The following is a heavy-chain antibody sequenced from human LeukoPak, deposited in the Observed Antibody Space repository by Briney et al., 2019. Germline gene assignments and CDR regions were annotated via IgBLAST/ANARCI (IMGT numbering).Heavy chain of an antibody. J-gene: IGHJ4*02. D-gene: IGHD3-10*01. V-gene: IGHV3-48*04. CDR3: ARDLHITMVRGVINRGYFDY. CDR2: ISSSSSTI. CDR1: ELTFINYA. Sequence: GGSLRLSCAASELTFINYAMHWVRQAPGKGLEWVSYISSSSSTIYYADSVKGRFTISRDNAKNSLYLQMNSLRAEDTAVYYCARDLHITMVRGVINRGYFDYWGQGTLVTVSS.